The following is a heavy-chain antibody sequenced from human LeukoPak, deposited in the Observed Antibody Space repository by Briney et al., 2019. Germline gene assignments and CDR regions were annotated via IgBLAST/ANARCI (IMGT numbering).Heavy chain of an antibody. CDR3: AKDPLSYYDSSGYRYFDY. D-gene: IGHD3-22*01. Sequence: GGSLRLSCAASGFTFNNYAMNWVRQAPGKGLEWVTGISGSGGSTYYADSVKGRFTISRDNSKNTLYLQMNRLRAEDTAVYFCAKDPLSYYDSSGYRYFDYWGQGTLVTVSS. J-gene: IGHJ4*02. V-gene: IGHV3-23*01. CDR2: ISGSGGST. CDR1: GFTFNNYA.